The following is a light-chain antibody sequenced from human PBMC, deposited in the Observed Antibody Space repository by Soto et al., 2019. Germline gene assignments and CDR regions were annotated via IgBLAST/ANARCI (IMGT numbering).Light chain of an antibody. J-gene: IGLJ1*01. Sequence: QSLLTQPASVSVSPGQAITISGTGTSSDLGSYNYVSWFQQHPGKAPKLMIYEVSNRPSGVSNRFSGSKSGNTASLTVSGLQTEEEADYYCCSFTNSTTWVFGTGTKVTVL. CDR2: EVS. CDR1: SSDLGSYNY. CDR3: CSFTNSTTWV. V-gene: IGLV2-14*01.